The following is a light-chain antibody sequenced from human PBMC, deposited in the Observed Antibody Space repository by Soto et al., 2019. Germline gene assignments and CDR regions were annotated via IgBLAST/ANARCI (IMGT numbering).Light chain of an antibody. J-gene: IGLJ1*01. Sequence: QSVLTQPPSVSAAPGQKVTISCSGSSSNIGSNYVSWYRQLPGTVPKLLISDNNKRPSGIPDRFSGSKSGTSATLGITGLQTGDEADYYCGTWDSSLSAYVFAPGTKVTVL. CDR3: GTWDSSLSAYV. CDR2: DNN. V-gene: IGLV1-51*01. CDR1: SSNIGSNY.